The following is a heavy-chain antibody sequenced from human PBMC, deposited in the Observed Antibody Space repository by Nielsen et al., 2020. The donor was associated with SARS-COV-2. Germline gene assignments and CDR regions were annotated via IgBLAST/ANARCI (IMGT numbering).Heavy chain of an antibody. CDR3: ASLYSTPETSEYIVVVPAVDYYYGMDV. D-gene: IGHD2-2*01. Sequence: WIRQPPGKGLEYVSAISSNGGSTYYADSVKGRFTISRDNSKNTLYLQMSSLRAEDTAVYYCASLYSTPETSEYIVVVPAVDYYYGMDVWGQGTTVTVSS. J-gene: IGHJ6*02. CDR2: ISSNGGST. V-gene: IGHV3-64D*09.